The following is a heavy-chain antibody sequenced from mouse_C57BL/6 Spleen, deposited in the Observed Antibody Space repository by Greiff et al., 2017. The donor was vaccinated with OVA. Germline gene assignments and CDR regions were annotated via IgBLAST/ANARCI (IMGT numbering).Heavy chain of an antibody. CDR1: GYAFTNYL. CDR2: INPGSGGT. Sequence: VQLQQSGAELVRPGTSVKVSCKASGYAFTNYLIEWVKQRPGQGLEWIGVINPGSGGTNYNAKFKSTATLTADKSSSTAYMQLSSLTAEDSAVYGGARSTTVVAYYFDYWGQGTTLTVSS. CDR3: ARSTTVVAYYFDY. J-gene: IGHJ2*01. V-gene: IGHV1-54*01. D-gene: IGHD1-1*01.